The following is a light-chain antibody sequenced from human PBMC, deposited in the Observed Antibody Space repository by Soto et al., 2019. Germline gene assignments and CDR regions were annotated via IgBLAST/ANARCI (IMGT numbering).Light chain of an antibody. CDR2: EVS. V-gene: IGLV2-14*01. CDR1: ASDVGAYNY. Sequence: QSALTQPASVSGSPGQSITISCTGTASDVGAYNYVSWYQKPPGKAPKLIIYEVSNRPSGVSNRFSGSKSGNTASLNISGLQAEDEGDYYCSSYTTGSTRVVFGGGTQLTVL. CDR3: SSYTTGSTRVV. J-gene: IGLJ2*01.